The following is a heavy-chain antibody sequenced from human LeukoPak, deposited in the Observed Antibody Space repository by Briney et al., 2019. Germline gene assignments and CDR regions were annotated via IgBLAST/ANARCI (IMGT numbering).Heavy chain of an antibody. CDR2: IRYDGTNK. Sequence: GGFLSLSCAASGFTFSRYGMHWVRPAPGRGLEWVAFIRYDGTNKHYADSVKGRFTISRDNSKHTLYLQMNSLRAEDTAVYYCARYGNAFDYWGQGTLVTIS. J-gene: IGHJ4*02. D-gene: IGHD4-17*01. CDR3: ARYGNAFDY. CDR1: GFTFSRYG. V-gene: IGHV3-30*02.